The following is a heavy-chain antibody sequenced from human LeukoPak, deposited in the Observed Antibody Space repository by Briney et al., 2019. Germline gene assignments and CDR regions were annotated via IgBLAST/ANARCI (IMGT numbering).Heavy chain of an antibody. D-gene: IGHD6-6*01. CDR3: ASANPRQLAPHFDY. V-gene: IGHV4-31*03. CDR1: GGSISSGGYY. J-gene: IGHJ4*02. CDR2: IYYSGST. Sequence: PSETLSLTCTVSGGSISSGGYYWSWIRQHPGKGLEWIGYIYYSGSTYYNPSLKSRVTISVDTSKNQFSLKLSSATAADTAVYYCASANPRQLAPHFDYWGQGTLVTVSS.